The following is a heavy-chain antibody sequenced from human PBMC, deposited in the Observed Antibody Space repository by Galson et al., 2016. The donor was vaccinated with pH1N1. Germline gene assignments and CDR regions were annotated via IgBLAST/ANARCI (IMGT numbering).Heavy chain of an antibody. V-gene: IGHV4-61*08. D-gene: IGHD4-17*01. CDR3: ARGGTVTNPLAT. CDR2: ISYSGST. Sequence: ETLSLTCTVSGGSIGSDGNYWSWIRRHPGKGLEWIGYISYSGSTNYNPSLKSRVPISVNTSNNQFSLNLISVTAADTAVYYCARGGTVTNPLATWGQGTLVTASS. CDR1: GGSIGSDGNY. J-gene: IGHJ5*02.